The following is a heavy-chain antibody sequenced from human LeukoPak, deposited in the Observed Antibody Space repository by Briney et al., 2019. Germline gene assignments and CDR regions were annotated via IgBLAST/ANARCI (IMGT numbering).Heavy chain of an antibody. CDR3: ARDSTRKGDWDFDY. V-gene: IGHV1-2*02. Sequence: GASVKVSCKASGYTFTGYYMHWVRQAPGQGLEWMGWINPNSGGTKYAQKFQGRVTMTRDTSISTAYMELSRLRSDDTAVYYCARDSTRKGDWDFDYWGQGTLVSVSS. J-gene: IGHJ4*02. D-gene: IGHD2-21*02. CDR1: GYTFTGYY. CDR2: INPNSGGT.